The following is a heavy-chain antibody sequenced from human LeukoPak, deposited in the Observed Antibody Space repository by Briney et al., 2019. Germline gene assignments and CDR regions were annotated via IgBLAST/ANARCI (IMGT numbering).Heavy chain of an antibody. CDR1: GFTFNTYW. D-gene: IGHD3-22*01. V-gene: IGHV3-74*01. CDR3: ARDVTPMIPYNWYDS. Sequence: GGSLRLSCAASGFTFNTYWMHWVRQAPGEGPVWVAHILNDGGSTSYADSVKGRFIISRDNAKNTLSLQMNSLRAEDTAVYFCARDVTPMIPYNWYDSWGQGTLVTVSS. CDR2: ILNDGGST. J-gene: IGHJ5*01.